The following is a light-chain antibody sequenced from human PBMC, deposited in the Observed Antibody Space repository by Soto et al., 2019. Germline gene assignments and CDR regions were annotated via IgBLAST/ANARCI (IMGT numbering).Light chain of an antibody. J-gene: IGKJ4*01. Sequence: DIVMTQSPRSLPVTPGEPASISCRSSQSLLNRNGNNNLDWYLQKTGQSPQLLMFLSSNRASGVPDRFSGSGSGTDFILKISRVEAEDVGIYYCMQALQTPFTFGGGTKVETK. CDR3: MQALQTPFT. CDR2: LSS. CDR1: QSLLNRNGNNN. V-gene: IGKV2-28*01.